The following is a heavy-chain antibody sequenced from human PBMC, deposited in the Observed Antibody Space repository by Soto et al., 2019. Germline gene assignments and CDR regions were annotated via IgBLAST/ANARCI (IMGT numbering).Heavy chain of an antibody. Sequence: QRLEWMGWINAGNGNTKYSQKFQGRVTITRDTSASTAYMELSRLRSEDTAVYYCARGSTSIFWQREDVLRYCSTVSAVLLNRTSDL. J-gene: IGHJ2*01. D-gene: IGHD3-9*01. CDR3: ARGSTSIFWQREDVLRYCSTVSAVLLNRTSDL. V-gene: IGHV1-3*01. CDR2: INAGNGNT.